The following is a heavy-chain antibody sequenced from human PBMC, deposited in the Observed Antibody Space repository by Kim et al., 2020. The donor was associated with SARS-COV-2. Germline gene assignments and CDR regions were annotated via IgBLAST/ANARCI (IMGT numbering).Heavy chain of an antibody. CDR3: ARVMGSGWSYNWFDP. CDR2: INPNSGGT. CDR1: GYTFTGYY. Sequence: ASVKVSCKASGYTFTGYYMHWVRQDPGQGLEWMGWINPNSGGTNYAQKFQGRVTMTRDTSISTAYMELSRLRSDDTALYYCARVMGSGWSYNWFDPWGQGTLVTVSS. J-gene: IGHJ5*02. D-gene: IGHD6-19*01. V-gene: IGHV1-2*02.